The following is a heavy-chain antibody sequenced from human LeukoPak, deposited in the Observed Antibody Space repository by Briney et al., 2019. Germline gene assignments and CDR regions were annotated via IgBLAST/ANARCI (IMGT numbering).Heavy chain of an antibody. CDR2: ISAYNGNT. D-gene: IGHD6-19*01. V-gene: IGHV1-18*01. CDR3: ARGYSSGWLRWKYYFDY. Sequence: ASVKVSCKASGYTFTSYGISWVRQAPGQGLEWMGWISAYNGNTNYAQKFQGRVTMTRDTSISTAYMELSRLRSDDTAVYYCARGYSSGWLRWKYYFDYWGQGTLVTVSS. J-gene: IGHJ4*02. CDR1: GYTFTSYG.